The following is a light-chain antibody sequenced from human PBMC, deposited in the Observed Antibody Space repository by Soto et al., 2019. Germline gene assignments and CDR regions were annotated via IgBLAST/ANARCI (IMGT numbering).Light chain of an antibody. CDR2: DAS. Sequence: EIVLTQSPATLSLFPGERATLSCRASQSVSRHLAWYQQKPGQAPRLLIYDASNRATGIPARFSGSGSGTDFTLTISSLEPEDFAVYYCQQHSNWPRTFGPGTKVDIK. CDR3: QQHSNWPRT. J-gene: IGKJ3*01. CDR1: QSVSRH. V-gene: IGKV3-11*01.